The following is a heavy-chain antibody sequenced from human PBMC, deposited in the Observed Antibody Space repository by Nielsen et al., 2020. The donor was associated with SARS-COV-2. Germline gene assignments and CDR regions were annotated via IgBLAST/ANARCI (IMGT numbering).Heavy chain of an antibody. V-gene: IGHV1-18*01. CDR2: ISAYNGNT. J-gene: IGHJ4*02. D-gene: IGHD3-9*01. CDR1: GYTFSSYG. CDR3: VREAGFDDILTGYRSLDN. Sequence: ASVKVSCKASGYTFSSYGISWVRQAPGQGLEWMGWISAYNGNTNYAQKLKDRVTMTTDTSTNTAYMELRSLRSDDTAAYYCVREAGFDDILTGYRSLDNWGQGTLVTVSS.